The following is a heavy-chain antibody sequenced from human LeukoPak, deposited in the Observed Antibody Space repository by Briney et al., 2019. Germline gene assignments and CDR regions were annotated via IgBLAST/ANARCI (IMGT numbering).Heavy chain of an antibody. Sequence: GSLRLSCAASGFTFSSYAMSWVRQAPGKGLEWVAVIWYDGSNKYYADSVKGRFTISRDNSKNTLYLQMNSLRAEDTAVYYCARDEAYYDYVWGSYRVSGPLDYWGQGTLVTVSS. CDR2: IWYDGSNK. CDR3: ARDEAYYDYVWGSYRVSGPLDY. CDR1: GFTFSSYA. D-gene: IGHD3-16*02. J-gene: IGHJ4*02. V-gene: IGHV3-33*08.